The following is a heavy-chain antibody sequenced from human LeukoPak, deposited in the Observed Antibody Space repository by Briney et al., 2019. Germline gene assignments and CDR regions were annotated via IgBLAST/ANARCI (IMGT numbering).Heavy chain of an antibody. J-gene: IGHJ6*03. CDR2: INSDGSST. V-gene: IGHV3-74*01. D-gene: IGHD1-26*01. CDR3: ARVSSGSYFGYYYYYIDV. CDR1: GFTFSNYW. Sequence: GGSLRLSCAASGFTFSNYWMHWVRQAPGKGLVWVSRINSDGSSTSYADSVKGRFTISRDNAKNTLYLQMNSLRAEDTAVYYCARVSSGSYFGYYYYYIDVWGKGTTVTVSS.